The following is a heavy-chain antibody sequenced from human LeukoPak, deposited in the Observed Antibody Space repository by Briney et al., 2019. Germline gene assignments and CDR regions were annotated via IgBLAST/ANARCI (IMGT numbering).Heavy chain of an antibody. J-gene: IGHJ5*02. Sequence: SVKVSCKVSGYTLTELSMHWVRQAPGKGLEWMGGIIPIFGTANYAQKFQGRVTITADESTSTAYMELSSLRSEDTAVYYCARVLRGCSGGSCYIWFDPWGQGTLVTVSS. V-gene: IGHV1-69*13. D-gene: IGHD2-15*01. CDR2: IIPIFGTA. CDR1: GYTLTELS. CDR3: ARVLRGCSGGSCYIWFDP.